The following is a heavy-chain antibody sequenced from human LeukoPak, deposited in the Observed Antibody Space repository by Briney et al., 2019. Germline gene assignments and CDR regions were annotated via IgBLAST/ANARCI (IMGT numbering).Heavy chain of an antibody. J-gene: IGHJ4*02. CDR3: ARDTVLWFGEIDY. D-gene: IGHD3-10*01. CDR1: GFTSSSYS. Sequence: GGSLRPSCAASGFTSSSYSMNWVRQPPGKGLEWVSSISSSSSYIYYADSVKGRFTISRDNAKNSLYLQMNSLRAEDTAVYYCARDTVLWFGEIDYWGQGTLVTVSS. V-gene: IGHV3-21*01. CDR2: ISSSSSYI.